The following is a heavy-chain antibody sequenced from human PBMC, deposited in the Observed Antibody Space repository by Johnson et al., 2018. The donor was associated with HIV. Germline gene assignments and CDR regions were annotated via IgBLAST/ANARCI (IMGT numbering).Heavy chain of an antibody. V-gene: IGHV3-13*01. D-gene: IGHD3-3*01. CDR2: IGTAGVT. J-gene: IGHJ3*02. CDR3: ARGVPFGVVRLGYRAFDI. CDR1: AFTFSSYD. Sequence: MQLVESGGGVVRPGGSLRLSSAASAFTFSSYDMLWVRQATGKGLEWVSAIGTAGVTYYAGSVKGRITISRENAKNSLYLQMNSLRAGDTAVYYCARGVPFGVVRLGYRAFDIWGQGTMVTVSS.